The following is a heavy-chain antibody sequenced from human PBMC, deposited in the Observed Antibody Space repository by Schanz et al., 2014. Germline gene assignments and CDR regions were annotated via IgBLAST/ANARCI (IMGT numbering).Heavy chain of an antibody. V-gene: IGHV1-18*01. J-gene: IGHJ6*02. CDR2: ISAYSGNS. Sequence: QVQLVQSGAEVKKPGSSVTVSCKASGDTLSSYGISWVRQAPGQGLEWMGRISAYSGNSKYAQKLQGRVTMTTDTSTNTAYMELRSLTSDDTAVYYCARFNSGSHSPPYYYYGMDVWGQGTTVTVSS. CDR1: GDTLSSYG. D-gene: IGHD1-26*01. CDR3: ARFNSGSHSPPYYYYGMDV.